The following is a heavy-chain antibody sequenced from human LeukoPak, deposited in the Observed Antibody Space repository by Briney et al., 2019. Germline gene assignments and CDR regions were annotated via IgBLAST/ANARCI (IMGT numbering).Heavy chain of an antibody. J-gene: IGHJ4*02. Sequence: GGSLRLYCAASGFTFSSYSMNWVRQAPGKGLEWVSSISSSNSYLYYADSVRGRFTISRDNAKNSLYLQMNSLRAEDTAVYYCALIPYYDILTGSAYYFDYWGQGTLVTVSS. D-gene: IGHD3-9*01. CDR3: ALIPYYDILTGSAYYFDY. CDR1: GFTFSSYS. CDR2: ISSSNSYL. V-gene: IGHV3-21*01.